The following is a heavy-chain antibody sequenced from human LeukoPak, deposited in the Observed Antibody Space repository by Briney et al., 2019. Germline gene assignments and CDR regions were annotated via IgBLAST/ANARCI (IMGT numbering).Heavy chain of an antibody. Sequence: GGSLRLSCAASGFTFSSYAMSWVRQAPGKGLEWVSAISGSGGSTYYADSVKGRFTISRDNSKNTLYLQMNSLRAEDTAVYYCAKLGAGYCSGGSCSNAFGIWGQGTMVTVSS. D-gene: IGHD2-15*01. V-gene: IGHV3-23*01. CDR2: ISGSGGST. CDR3: AKLGAGYCSGGSCSNAFGI. CDR1: GFTFSSYA. J-gene: IGHJ3*02.